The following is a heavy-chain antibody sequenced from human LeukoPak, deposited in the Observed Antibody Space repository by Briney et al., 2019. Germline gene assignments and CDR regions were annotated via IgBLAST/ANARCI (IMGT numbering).Heavy chain of an antibody. V-gene: IGHV4-4*07. D-gene: IGHD6-13*01. Sequence: PSETLSLTCTVSGGSISSYYGSWIRQPAGKGLGGIGRMSSSVSTNYNPSLKSRVTISVDTSKNQCSLKLSSVTPADTAVYYCARDKAAAGKIRYWYFDLWGRGTLVTVSS. CDR1: GGSISSYY. CDR3: ARDKAAAGKIRYWYFDL. J-gene: IGHJ2*01. CDR2: MSSSVST.